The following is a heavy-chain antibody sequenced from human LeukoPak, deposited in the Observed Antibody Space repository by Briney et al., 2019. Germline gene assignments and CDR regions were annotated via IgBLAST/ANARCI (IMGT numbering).Heavy chain of an antibody. Sequence: GASVKVSCKASGYTFTGYYMHWVRQAPGQGLEWMGWINPNSGGTNYAQKFQGRVTMTRDTSISTAYMELSRLRSDDTAVYYCARDGYYYGSGSYSWFDPWGQGTLVTVSS. D-gene: IGHD3-10*01. V-gene: IGHV1-2*02. CDR1: GYTFTGYY. CDR2: INPNSGGT. CDR3: ARDGYYYGSGSYSWFDP. J-gene: IGHJ5*02.